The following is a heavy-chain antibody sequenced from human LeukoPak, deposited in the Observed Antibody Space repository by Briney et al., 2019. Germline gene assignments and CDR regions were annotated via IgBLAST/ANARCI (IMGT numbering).Heavy chain of an antibody. D-gene: IGHD6-19*01. CDR1: GGTFSSYT. J-gene: IGHJ4*02. CDR2: IIPIFGTA. Sequence: SVKVSCKASGGTFSSYTISWVRQAPGQGLEWMGGIIPIFGTANYAQKFQGRVTITTDESTSTAYMELSSLRSDDTAVYYCARAPGQQWLVANYFDYWGQGTLVTVSS. V-gene: IGHV1-69*05. CDR3: ARAPGQQWLVANYFDY.